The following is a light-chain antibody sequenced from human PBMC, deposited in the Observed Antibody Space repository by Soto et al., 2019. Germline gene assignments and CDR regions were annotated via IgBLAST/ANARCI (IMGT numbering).Light chain of an antibody. CDR2: GAS. V-gene: IGKV3-20*01. CDR3: QQSDNSTLT. J-gene: IGKJ4*01. CDR1: QGVSSSY. Sequence: IVLTQSPGNRSLSPGERATLSCRASQGVSSSYLALYQQKPGQAPRLFIYGASNRATGIPDRFSGSVSGTDGTITISRLEKEDGSVYYCQQSDNSTLTFGGGTKVDIK.